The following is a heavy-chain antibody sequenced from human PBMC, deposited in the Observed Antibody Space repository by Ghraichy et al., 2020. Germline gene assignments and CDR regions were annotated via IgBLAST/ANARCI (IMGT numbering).Heavy chain of an antibody. CDR3: ARGCSSTSCYLKEPLDY. Sequence: SETLSLTCAVYGGSFSGYYWSWIRQPPGKGLEWIGEINHSGSTNYNPSLKSRVTISVDTSKNQFSLKLSSVTAADTAVYYCARGCSSTSCYLKEPLDYWGPGTLVTVSS. J-gene: IGHJ4*02. V-gene: IGHV4-34*01. D-gene: IGHD2-2*01. CDR2: INHSGST. CDR1: GGSFSGYY.